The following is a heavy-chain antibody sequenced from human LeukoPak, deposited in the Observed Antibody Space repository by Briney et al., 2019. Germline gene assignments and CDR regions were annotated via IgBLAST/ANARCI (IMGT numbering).Heavy chain of an antibody. CDR1: GFTFSSYW. V-gene: IGHV3-74*01. CDR2: INSDGSST. CDR3: AREDPGYCSGGSRYGGAFDI. Sequence: GGSLRLSCAASGFTFSSYWMHWVRQAPGKGLVWVSRINSDGSSTSYADSVKGRFTISRDNSKNTLYLQMNSLRAEDTAVYYCAREDPGYCSGGSRYGGAFDIWGQGTMVTVSS. D-gene: IGHD2-15*01. J-gene: IGHJ3*02.